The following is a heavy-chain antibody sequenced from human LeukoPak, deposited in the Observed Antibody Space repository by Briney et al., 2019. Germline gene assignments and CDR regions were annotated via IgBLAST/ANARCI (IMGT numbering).Heavy chain of an antibody. Sequence: AASVKVSCKASGYTFTSYGISWVRQAPGQGLEWMGWISAYNGNTNYAQKLQGRVTMSTDTSTGTAYLDVRSLTSDDTAVYYCARDHSNWNYAPDFWGQGTLVNVSS. CDR1: GYTFTSYG. V-gene: IGHV1-18*01. CDR2: ISAYNGNT. CDR3: ARDHSNWNYAPDF. D-gene: IGHD1-7*01. J-gene: IGHJ4*02.